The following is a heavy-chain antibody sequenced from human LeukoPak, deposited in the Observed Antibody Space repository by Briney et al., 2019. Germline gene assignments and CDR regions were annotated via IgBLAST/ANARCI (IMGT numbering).Heavy chain of an antibody. CDR2: ISGGGTST. Sequence: GGSLRLSCAASGFTFSSYWMHWVRQAPGKGLEWISAISGGGTSTYSADSVKGRLTISRDNSKNTLYLQMNSLRAEDTAIYYCARDLDDYNDFPPLFQHWGQGTLVIVPS. CDR3: ARDLDDYNDFPPLFQH. D-gene: IGHD5-24*01. J-gene: IGHJ1*01. V-gene: IGHV3-23*01. CDR1: GFTFSSYW.